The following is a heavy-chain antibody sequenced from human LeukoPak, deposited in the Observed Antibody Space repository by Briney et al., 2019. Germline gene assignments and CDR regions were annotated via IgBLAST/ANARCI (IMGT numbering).Heavy chain of an antibody. V-gene: IGHV3-30-3*01. CDR2: ISYDGSNK. CDR3: ARDMIPGGAFDI. J-gene: IGHJ3*02. D-gene: IGHD3-22*01. CDR1: GFTFSSYA. Sequence: PGGSLRLSCAASGFTFSSYAMHWVRRAPGKGLEWVAVISYDGSNKYYADSVKGRFTISRDNSKNTLYLQMNSLRAEDTAVYYCARDMIPGGAFDIWGQGTMVTVSS.